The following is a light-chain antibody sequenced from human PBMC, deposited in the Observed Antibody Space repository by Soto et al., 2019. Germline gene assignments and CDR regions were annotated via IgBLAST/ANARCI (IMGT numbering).Light chain of an antibody. Sequence: DIQMTQSPSSLSASVGDRVIITCRASQGISNYLAWYQQKPGKVPKILIYSASTLQLGVPYRFSGSGSGTDFTLTISSLQPEDVATYYCQKHNSAPFTFGPVTKVDIK. CDR1: QGISNY. CDR3: QKHNSAPFT. CDR2: SAS. J-gene: IGKJ3*01. V-gene: IGKV1-27*01.